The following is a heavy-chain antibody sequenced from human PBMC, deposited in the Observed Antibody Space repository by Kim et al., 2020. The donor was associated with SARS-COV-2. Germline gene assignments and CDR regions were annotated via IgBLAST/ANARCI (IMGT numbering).Heavy chain of an antibody. V-gene: IGHV1-46*03. J-gene: IGHJ4*02. Sequence: ASVKVSCKASGYTFTSYYMDWVRQAPGQGLEWMGIINPSGGSTSYAQKFQGRVTMTRDTSTSTVYMELSSLRSEDTAVYYCARERWSGKDRITMVRGVIRGFDYWGQGTLVTVSS. CDR2: INPSGGST. D-gene: IGHD3-10*01. CDR1: GYTFTSYY. CDR3: ARERWSGKDRITMVRGVIRGFDY.